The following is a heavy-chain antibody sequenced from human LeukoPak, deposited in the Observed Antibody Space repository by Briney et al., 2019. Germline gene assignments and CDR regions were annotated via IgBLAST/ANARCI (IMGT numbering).Heavy chain of an antibody. J-gene: IGHJ3*02. CDR1: GYTFTSYY. V-gene: IGHV1-46*01. CDR2: INPSGGST. D-gene: IGHD1-26*01. CDR3: ARDHGEPPAFDI. Sequence: ASVKVSCEASGYTFTSYYMHWVRQAPGQGLEWMGVINPSGGSTSYAQKFQGRVTMTRDTSTSTVYMELSSLRSEDTAVYYCARDHGEPPAFDIWGQGTMVTVSS.